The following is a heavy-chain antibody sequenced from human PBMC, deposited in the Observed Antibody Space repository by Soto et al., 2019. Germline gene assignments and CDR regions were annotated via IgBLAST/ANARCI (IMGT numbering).Heavy chain of an antibody. J-gene: IGHJ5*02. CDR1: GGSISSGGYY. CDR3: ARLSVVAATHNWFDP. D-gene: IGHD2-15*01. V-gene: IGHV4-31*03. CDR2: IYYSGST. Sequence: QVQLQESGPGLVKPSQTLSLTCTVSGGSISSGGYYWSWIRQHPGKGLEWIGYIYYSGSTYYNPSLKSRVTVSVDTSKNQFSLKLSSVTAADTAVYYCARLSVVAATHNWFDPWGQGTLVTVSS.